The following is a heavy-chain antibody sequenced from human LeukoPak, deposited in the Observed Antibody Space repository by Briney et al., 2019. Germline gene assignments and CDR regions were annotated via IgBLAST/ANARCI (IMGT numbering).Heavy chain of an antibody. J-gene: IGHJ4*02. V-gene: IGHV4-59*12. CDR1: GGSISSYY. D-gene: IGHD1-26*01. CDR3: ARGSGSYYRRSYYFDY. Sequence: SETLSLTCTVSGGSISSYYWSWIRQPPGKGLEWIGYIYYSWSTNYNPSLKSRVTISVDTSKNQFSLKLSSVTAADTAVYYCARGSGSYYRRSYYFDYWGQGTLVTVSS. CDR2: IYYSWST.